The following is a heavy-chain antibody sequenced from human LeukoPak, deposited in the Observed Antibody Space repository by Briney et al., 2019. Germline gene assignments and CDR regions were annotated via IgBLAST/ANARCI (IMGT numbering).Heavy chain of an antibody. V-gene: IGHV3-30*02. Sequence: PGGSLTLSCAATGFTFSGYAMNWVRQAPGKELEWVAFIRYDGSNAYYADSVKGRFTISRDNSKNTLYLQINSLRVEDTAVYYCAKGGTNDMATSFWGLGTLVTVSS. J-gene: IGHJ4*02. D-gene: IGHD5-24*01. CDR1: GFTFSGYA. CDR3: AKGGTNDMATSF. CDR2: IRYDGSNA.